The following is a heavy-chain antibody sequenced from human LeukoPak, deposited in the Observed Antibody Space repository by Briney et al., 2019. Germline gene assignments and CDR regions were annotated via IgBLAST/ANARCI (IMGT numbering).Heavy chain of an antibody. CDR3: ARGTDYHDSSGYYNY. D-gene: IGHD3-22*01. Sequence: ASVKVSCKASGYTFTSYDINWVRQAPGQGLEWMGWINPNSGGTNYAQKFQGRVTMTRDTSIITAYMELRRLTSDDTAVYYCARGTDYHDSSGYYNYWGQGTLVTVSS. CDR1: GYTFTSYD. J-gene: IGHJ4*02. V-gene: IGHV1-2*02. CDR2: INPNSGGT.